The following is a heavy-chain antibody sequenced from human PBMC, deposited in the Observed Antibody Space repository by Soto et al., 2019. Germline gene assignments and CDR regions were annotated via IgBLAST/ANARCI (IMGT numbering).Heavy chain of an antibody. CDR2: FIPIFATS. V-gene: IGHV1-69*01. Sequence: QVHLVQSGAEVKKPGSSVKVSCKASGGPFKSFAITWVRQAPGQGLEWMGGFIPIFATSHYAQRFQGRVTITVDESTTTSYMELTSLTSEDTAVYYCTRAYYSNDNWFDPWGQGTLVTVSS. D-gene: IGHD4-4*01. CDR3: TRAYYSNDNWFDP. J-gene: IGHJ5*02. CDR1: GGPFKSFA.